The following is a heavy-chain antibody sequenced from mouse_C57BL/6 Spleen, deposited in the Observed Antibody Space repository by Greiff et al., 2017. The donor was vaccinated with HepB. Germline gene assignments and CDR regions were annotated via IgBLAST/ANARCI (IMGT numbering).Heavy chain of an antibody. Sequence: EVQLQQSGPELVKPGASVKISCKASGYSFTGYYMHWVKQSSEKSLEWIGEINPSTGGTSYNQKFKGKATLTVDKSSSTAYMQLKSLTSEDSAVYYCARGGLPYYYWGQGTTLTVSS. CDR3: ARGGLPYYY. D-gene: IGHD2-4*01. J-gene: IGHJ2*01. V-gene: IGHV1-43*01. CDR2: INPSTGGT. CDR1: GYSFTGYY.